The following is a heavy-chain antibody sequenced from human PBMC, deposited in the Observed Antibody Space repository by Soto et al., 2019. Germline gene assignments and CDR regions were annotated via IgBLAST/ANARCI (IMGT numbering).Heavy chain of an antibody. CDR1: GVSISSGDYY. CDR2: IYYSGST. J-gene: IGHJ6*02. D-gene: IGHD6-13*01. V-gene: IGHV4-30-4*01. Sequence: PSETLSLTSPVSGVSISSGDYYWSWIRQPPGKGLEWIGYIYYSGSTYYNPSLKSRVTISVDKSKNQYSLKLSSVTAADTAVYYCARTYSSSWSPFDYWGQGTLVTVSSGKFLYWGRYYYYGMDVWGQGTTVTVSS. CDR3: ARTYSSSWSPFDYWGQGTLVTVSSGKFLYWGRYYYYGMDV.